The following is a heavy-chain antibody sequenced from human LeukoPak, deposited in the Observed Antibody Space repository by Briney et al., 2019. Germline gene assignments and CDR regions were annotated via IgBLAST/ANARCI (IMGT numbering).Heavy chain of an antibody. V-gene: IGHV1-46*01. J-gene: IGHJ6*02. CDR1: GYTFTSYY. CDR2: INPSGGST. CDR3: ARDDIVVVVGLRTLYGMDV. Sequence: ASVKVSCKASGYTFTSYYMHWVRQAPGQGLEWMGIINPSGGSTSYAQKFQGRVTMTRDTSTSTVYMELSSLRSEDTAVYYCARDDIVVVVGLRTLYGMDVWGQGTTVTVSS. D-gene: IGHD2-15*01.